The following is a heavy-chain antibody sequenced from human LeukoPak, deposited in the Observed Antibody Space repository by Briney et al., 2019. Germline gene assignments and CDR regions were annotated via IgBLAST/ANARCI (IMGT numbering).Heavy chain of an antibody. D-gene: IGHD2-2*01. CDR2: INHSGST. Sequence: SETLSLTCAVYGGSFSGYYWTWIRQPPGKELEWIGEINHSGSTNYNPTLKSRVTISVDTSKNQFSLKLSSVTAADTAVYYCARAPISSSSSNYYYYMDVWGKGTTVTVSS. CDR1: GGSFSGYY. J-gene: IGHJ6*03. V-gene: IGHV4-34*01. CDR3: ARAPISSSSSNYYYYMDV.